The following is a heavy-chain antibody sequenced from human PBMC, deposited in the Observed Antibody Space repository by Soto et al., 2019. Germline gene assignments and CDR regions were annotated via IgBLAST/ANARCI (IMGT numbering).Heavy chain of an antibody. D-gene: IGHD2-15*01. Sequence: ASVKVSCKASGYTFTRYPMNWVRQAPGQRLEWMGWINPDNGNTKSSQKFQDRVIITRDTSASTAYMDLSSLGSEDTAVYYCARGIATGQLDPWGQGTLVTVSS. J-gene: IGHJ5*02. CDR1: GYTFTRYP. V-gene: IGHV1-3*01. CDR3: ARGIATGQLDP. CDR2: INPDNGNT.